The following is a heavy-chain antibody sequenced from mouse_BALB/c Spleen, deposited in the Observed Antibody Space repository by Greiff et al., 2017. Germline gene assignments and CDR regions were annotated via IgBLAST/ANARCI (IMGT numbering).Heavy chain of an antibody. CDR3: ARVYYRYEGYAMDY. J-gene: IGHJ4*01. Sequence: VQLQQSGAELAKPGASVKMSCKASGYTFTSYWMHWVKQRPGQGLEWIGYINPSTGYTEYNQKFKDKATLTADKSSSTAYMQLSSLTSEDSAVYYCARVYYRYEGYAMDYWGQGTSVTVSS. V-gene: IGHV1-7*01. D-gene: IGHD2-14*01. CDR1: GYTFTSYW. CDR2: INPSTGYT.